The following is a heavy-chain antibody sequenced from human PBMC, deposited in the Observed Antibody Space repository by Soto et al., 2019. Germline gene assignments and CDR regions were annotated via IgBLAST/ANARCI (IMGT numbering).Heavy chain of an antibody. CDR1: GGTFSSYA. CDR2: IIPIFGTA. D-gene: IGHD1-26*01. J-gene: IGHJ4*02. Sequence: SVKVSCKASGGTFSSYAISWVRQAPGQGLEWMGGIIPIFGTANYAQKFQGRVTITADKSTSTAYMELSSLRSEDTAVYYCARYQGPYSGSYSAFDYWGQGTLVTVS. V-gene: IGHV1-69*06. CDR3: ARYQGPYSGSYSAFDY.